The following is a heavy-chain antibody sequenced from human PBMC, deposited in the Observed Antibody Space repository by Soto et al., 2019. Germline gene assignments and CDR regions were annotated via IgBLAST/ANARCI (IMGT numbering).Heavy chain of an antibody. J-gene: IGHJ6*02. Sequence: QVQLVLSGAEVKKPGASVKVSCKASGGTFSSYAISWVRQAPGQGLEWMGGILPIFGTANYAQKFPGSVRITEYDTARRAYMELSSLRSEDTAVYYCARRSGVKIFGVCTYYYYYGMAVWCHGATVTVFS. D-gene: IGHD3-3*01. CDR3: ARRSGVKIFGVCTYYYYYGMAV. CDR1: GGTFSSYA. CDR2: ILPIFGTA. V-gene: IGHV1-69*01.